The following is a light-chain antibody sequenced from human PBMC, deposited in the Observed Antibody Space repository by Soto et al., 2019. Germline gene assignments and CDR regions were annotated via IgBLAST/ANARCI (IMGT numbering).Light chain of an antibody. J-gene: IGKJ1*01. Sequence: AIQMTQSPSSLSASVGDRVTITCRASQAIRTDLGWYQQRPGKAPKLLIYGTSNLQSGVPSRFSSSGSGTDFTLTVNSLQPEDYATYYCLRDYSYPRTFGQGTKVNIK. CDR2: GTS. CDR3: LRDYSYPRT. V-gene: IGKV1-6*01. CDR1: QAIRTD.